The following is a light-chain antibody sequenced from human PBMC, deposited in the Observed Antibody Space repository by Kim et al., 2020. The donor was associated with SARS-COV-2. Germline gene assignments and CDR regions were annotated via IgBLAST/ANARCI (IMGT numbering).Light chain of an antibody. CDR2: QDS. CDR1: KLGDKY. CDR3: QGWDSSTFWV. V-gene: IGLV3-1*01. J-gene: IGLJ3*02. Sequence: SYELTQPPSVSVSPGQTASITCSGDKLGDKYACWYQQKPGQSPVLVIYQDSKRPSGIPERFSGSNSGNTATLTISGTQAMDEADYYCQGWDSSTFWVLGG.